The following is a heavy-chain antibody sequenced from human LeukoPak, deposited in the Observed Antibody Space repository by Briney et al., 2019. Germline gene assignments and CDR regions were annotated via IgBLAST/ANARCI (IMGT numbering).Heavy chain of an antibody. V-gene: IGHV3-48*04. CDR2: ISSSSSTI. Sequence: PGGSLRLSCAASGFTFSSYSMNWVRQAPGKGLEWVSYISSSSSTIYYADSVKGRFTISRDNAKNSLYLQMNSLRAEDTAVYYCARRSSFGELDYWGQGTLVTVSS. D-gene: IGHD3-10*01. CDR3: ARRSSFGELDY. J-gene: IGHJ4*02. CDR1: GFTFSSYS.